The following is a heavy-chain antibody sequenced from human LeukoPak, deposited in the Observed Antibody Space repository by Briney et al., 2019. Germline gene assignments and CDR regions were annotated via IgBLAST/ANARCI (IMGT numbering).Heavy chain of an antibody. CDR2: IKQDGSEK. Sequence: PGGSLRVSCAASGFTFSNYWMSWVRQAPGKGREGVANIKQDGSEKCYVDSVKGRFTISRDNAKNSLYLQMNSLRAEDTAVYYCARDRWELLSNSYHYCGLDVWGQGTTVTVSS. D-gene: IGHD2-15*01. J-gene: IGHJ6*02. CDR1: GFTFSNYW. V-gene: IGHV3-7*01. CDR3: ARDRWELLSNSYHYCGLDV.